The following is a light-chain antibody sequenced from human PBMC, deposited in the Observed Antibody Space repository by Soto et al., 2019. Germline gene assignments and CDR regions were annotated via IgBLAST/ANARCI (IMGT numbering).Light chain of an antibody. CDR2: GAS. CDR1: QSVMNN. Sequence: EIVMTQSPATLSASPGERVTLSCRASQSVMNNLAWYQHKPGQAPRLLIYGASSRATGIPDRFSGSGSGTDFTLTISRLQPEDFAVYYCQQYGSSPPWTFGQGTKVDIK. J-gene: IGKJ1*01. V-gene: IGKV3-20*01. CDR3: QQYGSSPPWT.